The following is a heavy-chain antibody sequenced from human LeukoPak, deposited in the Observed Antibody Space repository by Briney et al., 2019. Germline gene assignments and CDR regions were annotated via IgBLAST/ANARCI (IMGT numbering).Heavy chain of an antibody. CDR1: GFTFSSYG. CDR2: IWYDGSNK. Sequence: PGRSLRLSCAASGFTFSSYGMHWVRQAPGKGLEWVAVIWYDGSNKYYADSVKGRFTISRDNSKNTLYLQMNSLRAEDTAVYYCARETAGTTPFDYWGQGTLVTVSS. J-gene: IGHJ4*02. V-gene: IGHV3-33*01. D-gene: IGHD1-1*01. CDR3: ARETAGTTPFDY.